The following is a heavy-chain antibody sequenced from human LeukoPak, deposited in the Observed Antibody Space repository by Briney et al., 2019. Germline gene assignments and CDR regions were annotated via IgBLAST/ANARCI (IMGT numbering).Heavy chain of an antibody. CDR2: IDWDDDK. D-gene: IGHD6-13*01. Sequence: SGPTLVNPTQTLTLTCTFSGFSLSTSGMCVSWIRQPPGKALEWLARIDWDDDKYYSTSLKTRLTISKDTSRNQVVLTMTNMDPVDTATYYCARITPAGRQLDYWGQGTLVTVSS. V-gene: IGHV2-70*11. CDR3: ARITPAGRQLDY. J-gene: IGHJ4*02. CDR1: GFSLSTSGMC.